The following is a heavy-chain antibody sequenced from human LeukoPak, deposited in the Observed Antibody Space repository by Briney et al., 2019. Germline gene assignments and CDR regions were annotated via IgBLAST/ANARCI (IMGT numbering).Heavy chain of an antibody. V-gene: IGHV1-8*03. CDR1: GYTFTSYD. Sequence: ASVKVSCKASGYTFTSYDINWVRQATGQGLEWMGWMNPNSGNTGYAQKFQGRVTITRNTSISTAYMELSSLRSEDTAVYYCARGLGCTITSCYMYYFDYWGQGTLVTVSS. CDR2: MNPNSGNT. J-gene: IGHJ4*02. CDR3: ARGLGCTITSCYMYYFDY. D-gene: IGHD2-2*02.